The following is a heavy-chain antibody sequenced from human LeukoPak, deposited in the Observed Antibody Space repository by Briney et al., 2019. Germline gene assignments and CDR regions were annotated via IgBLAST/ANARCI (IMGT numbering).Heavy chain of an antibody. CDR2: IYNCGNT. CDR1: GVSINTYY. D-gene: IGHD1-26*01. Sequence: SESLSLTCTVSGVSINTYYASWIRQAPGKGLEFIGFIYNCGNTNYNPSLKSRATISVDTSHNKFSLRLTSVNAADTAMYYCAAGPWELDFWGQGTLVTVSS. J-gene: IGHJ4*02. CDR3: AAGPWELDF. V-gene: IGHV4-4*09.